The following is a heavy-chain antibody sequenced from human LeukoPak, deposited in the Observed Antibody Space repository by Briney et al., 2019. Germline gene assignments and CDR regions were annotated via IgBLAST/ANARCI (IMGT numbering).Heavy chain of an antibody. Sequence: GGSRRRSCAASGFSFSSYAMSEVRQAPGKGLEWVSGIISSGAGTNYADSVRGRFTISRDNSKNTLYLQMNSLRAEDTAVYYCANLPLTGYYGFDSWGQGALITVSS. V-gene: IGHV3-23*01. CDR3: ANLPLTGYYGFDS. CDR2: IISSGAGT. D-gene: IGHD3-9*01. J-gene: IGHJ4*02. CDR1: GFSFSSYA.